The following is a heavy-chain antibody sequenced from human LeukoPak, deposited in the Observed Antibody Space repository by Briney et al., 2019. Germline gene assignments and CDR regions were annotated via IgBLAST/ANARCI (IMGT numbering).Heavy chain of an antibody. CDR3: ARELCSSTSCYGRYYGMDV. J-gene: IGHJ6*02. CDR2: ISYDGSNK. D-gene: IGHD2-2*01. V-gene: IGHV3-30-3*01. Sequence: GGSLRLSCAASGFTFSSCAMHWVRQAPGKGLEWVAVISYDGSNKYYADSVKGRFTISRDNSKNTLYLQMNSLRAEDTAVYYCARELCSSTSCYGRYYGMDVWGQGTTVTVSS. CDR1: GFTFSSCA.